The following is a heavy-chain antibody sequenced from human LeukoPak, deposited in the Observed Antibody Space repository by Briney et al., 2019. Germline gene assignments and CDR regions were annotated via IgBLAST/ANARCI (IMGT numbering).Heavy chain of an antibody. Sequence: GSLRLSCAASGFTFSSYSMNWVRQAPGKGLEWVSSISSSSSYIYYADSVKGRFTISRDNAKNSLYLQMNSLRAEDTAVYYCARGGVAAAGDYYYYGMDVWGQGTTVTVSS. J-gene: IGHJ6*02. CDR3: ARGGVAAAGDYYYYGMDV. CDR2: ISSSSSYI. D-gene: IGHD6-13*01. CDR1: GFTFSSYS. V-gene: IGHV3-21*01.